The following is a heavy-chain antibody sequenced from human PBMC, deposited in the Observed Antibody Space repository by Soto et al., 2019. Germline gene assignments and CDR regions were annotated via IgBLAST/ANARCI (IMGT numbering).Heavy chain of an antibody. V-gene: IGHV3-11*01. D-gene: IGHD3-16*01. CDR2: ISSSGSTI. Sequence: QVQLVESGGGLVKPGGSLRLSCAASGFAFSDPYMSWIRQAPGKGLEWISYISSSGSTIYYADSVKGRFTISRDNAKKSLYLQMDSLTADDTAVYYCARVGAALTTPFDYWGQGTQVTVSS. CDR1: GFAFSDPY. CDR3: ARVGAALTTPFDY. J-gene: IGHJ4*02.